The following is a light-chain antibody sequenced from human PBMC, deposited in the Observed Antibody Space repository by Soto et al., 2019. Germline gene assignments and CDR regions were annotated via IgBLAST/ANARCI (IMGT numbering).Light chain of an antibody. CDR3: SSFASGSTLYV. CDR1: SSDIGRHKY. Sequence: QSALTQPASVSGSPGQSITISCTGSSSDIGRHKYVSWYQHHPGKAPKLIIYEVSNRPSGVSSRFSGSKSGNTASLTISGLQAEDEADYHCSSFASGSTLYVFGTGTNSPS. V-gene: IGLV2-14*01. J-gene: IGLJ1*01. CDR2: EVS.